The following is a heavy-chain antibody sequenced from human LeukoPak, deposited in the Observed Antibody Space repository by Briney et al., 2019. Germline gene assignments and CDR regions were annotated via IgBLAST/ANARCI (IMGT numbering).Heavy chain of an antibody. CDR3: AKASSYSSGYYFDY. J-gene: IGHJ4*02. CDR1: GFXFSSYA. Sequence: GGSLRLSCAASGFXFSSYAMGWVRRAPGKGLEWVSSILGGGDNTYYADSVKGRFTISRDTSDNTLYLQMNGLRAEDTAVYYCAKASSYSSGYYFDYWGQGTLVTVSS. D-gene: IGHD6-19*01. CDR2: ILGGGDNT. V-gene: IGHV3-23*01.